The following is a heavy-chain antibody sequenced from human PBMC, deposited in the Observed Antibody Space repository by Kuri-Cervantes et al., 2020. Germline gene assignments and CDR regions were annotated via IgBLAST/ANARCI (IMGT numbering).Heavy chain of an antibody. J-gene: IGHJ6*02. CDR2: INPNSGGT. CDR1: GYTFTGYY. Sequence: ASVKVSCKASGYTFTGYYMHWVRQTPGQGLEWMGWINPNSGGTNYAQKFQGRVTMTRDTSISTAYMELSSLRSEDTAVYYCARGAAMDPNYYYGMDVWGQGTTVTVSS. V-gene: IGHV1-2*02. CDR3: ARGAAMDPNYYYGMDV. D-gene: IGHD5-18*01.